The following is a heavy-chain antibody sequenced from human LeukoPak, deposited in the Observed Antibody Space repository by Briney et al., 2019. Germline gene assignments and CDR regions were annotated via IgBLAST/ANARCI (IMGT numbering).Heavy chain of an antibody. V-gene: IGHV4-59*01. CDR1: GGXISSYY. CDR2: IYYSGST. J-gene: IGHJ4*02. D-gene: IGHD2-15*01. Sequence: PSETLSLTCTVSGGXISSYYCSWIRQPPGKGLEWIGCIYYSGSTNYNPSLKSRVTISVDTSKNQFSLKLSSVTAADTAVYYCAREDCSGDGCYSFDYWGQGTLVTVFS. CDR3: AREDCSGDGCYSFDY.